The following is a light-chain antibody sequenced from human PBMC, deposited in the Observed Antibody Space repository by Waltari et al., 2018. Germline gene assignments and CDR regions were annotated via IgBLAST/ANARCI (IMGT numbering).Light chain of an antibody. CDR1: SSDVGGYNY. J-gene: IGLJ1*01. CDR2: DVS. CDR3: CSYAGSSTFV. V-gene: IGLV2-23*02. Sequence: QSALTQPASVSGSPGQSITISCTGTSSDVGGYNYFSWYQQHPGKAPKLMIYDVSKRPSGVSNRFSGSKSGNTASLTISGLQAEDEADYYCCSYAGSSTFVLGTGTKVTVL.